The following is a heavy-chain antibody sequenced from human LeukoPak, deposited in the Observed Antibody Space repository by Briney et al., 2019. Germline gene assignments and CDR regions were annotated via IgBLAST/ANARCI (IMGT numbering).Heavy chain of an antibody. CDR2: IYSGGST. J-gene: IGHJ6*02. D-gene: IGHD6-19*01. V-gene: IGHV3-66*01. Sequence: GGSLRLSCAASGFTVSSNYMSWVRQAPGKGLEWVSVIYSGGSTYYADYVKGRFTISRDNSKNTLYLQMNSMRGEDTAVYYCARAVTGERTSQLLVPSYYYYYGMDVWGQGTTVTVSS. CDR3: ARAVTGERTSQLLVPSYYYYYGMDV. CDR1: GFTVSSNY.